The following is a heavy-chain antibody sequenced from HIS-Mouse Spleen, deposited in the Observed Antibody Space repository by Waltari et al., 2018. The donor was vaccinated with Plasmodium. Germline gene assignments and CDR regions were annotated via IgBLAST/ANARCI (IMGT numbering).Heavy chain of an antibody. J-gene: IGHJ4*02. CDR1: GGSFSGYY. D-gene: IGHD3-10*01. CDR3: ASSGSGSYYY. V-gene: IGHV4-34*01. CDR2: INHSGST. Sequence: QVQLQQWGAGLLKPSETLSLTCAVYGGSFSGYYWSWTRKPPGKGLGWIGEINHSGSTNYNPPLKSRVPISVDPSKNQFSLKLSSVTAADTAVYYCASSGSGSYYYWGQGTLVTVSS.